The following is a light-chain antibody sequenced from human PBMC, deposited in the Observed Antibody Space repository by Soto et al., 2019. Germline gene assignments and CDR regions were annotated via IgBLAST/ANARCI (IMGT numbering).Light chain of an antibody. CDR2: KTS. CDR1: QNIGVW. Sequence: DIQMTQSPSTLSASVGDRVTIACRASQNIGVWLAWYQQKPGKVPSLLIYKTSTLEDGVPSRFSGTGSGTDFTLTIYILQPDDVATYYCQQWSLYSWTFGQGTKVEI. CDR3: QQWSLYSWT. J-gene: IGKJ1*01. V-gene: IGKV1-5*03.